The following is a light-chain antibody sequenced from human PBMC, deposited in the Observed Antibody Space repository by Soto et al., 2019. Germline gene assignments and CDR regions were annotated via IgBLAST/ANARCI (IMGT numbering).Light chain of an antibody. CDR1: SSDVGGYNY. CDR3: SSYTSSSTGV. V-gene: IGLV2-14*01. Sequence: QSALTQPASVSGSPGQSIAISCTGSSSDVGGYNYVSWYQHHPGKGPKLMIYEVTNRPSGVSDRFAGSKSGNTASLTISGLHAEDEAYYYCSSYTSSSTGVFGGGTKLTVL. J-gene: IGLJ3*02. CDR2: EVT.